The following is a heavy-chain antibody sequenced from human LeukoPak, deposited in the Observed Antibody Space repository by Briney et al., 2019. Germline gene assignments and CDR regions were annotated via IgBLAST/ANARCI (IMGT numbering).Heavy chain of an antibody. J-gene: IGHJ6*03. CDR2: ISTTSSYI. V-gene: IGHV3-21*01. D-gene: IGHD3-10*01. CDR3: ARGPVVVRGVIREYYYYYYMDV. CDR1: GFTFSDYG. Sequence: PGGSLRLSCAASGFTFSDYGMSWVRQAPGKGLEWVSSISTTSSYIYYADSMKGRFTISRGNAKNSLYLQMNSLRAEDTAVYYCARGPVVVRGVIREYYYYYYMDVWGKGTTVTISS.